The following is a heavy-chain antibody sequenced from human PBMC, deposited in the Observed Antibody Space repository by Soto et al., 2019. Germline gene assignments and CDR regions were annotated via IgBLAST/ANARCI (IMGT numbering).Heavy chain of an antibody. Sequence: SVKVSCKASGYIFTGYYMHWVRQAPGQGLEWMGWINPNSGDTNYTQKFQGWVTMTRDTSISTAYMELSRLRSDDTAVYYCATSRISIAVAGEPEYYFDYWGQGTPVTVSS. V-gene: IGHV1-2*04. CDR3: ATSRISIAVAGEPEYYFDY. CDR2: INPNSGDT. D-gene: IGHD6-19*01. J-gene: IGHJ4*02. CDR1: GYIFTGYY.